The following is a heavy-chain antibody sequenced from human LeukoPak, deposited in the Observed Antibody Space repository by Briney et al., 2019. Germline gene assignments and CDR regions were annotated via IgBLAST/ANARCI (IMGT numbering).Heavy chain of an antibody. CDR1: GFTFSSYA. D-gene: IGHD4-11*01. CDR2: ISYDGSNK. J-gene: IGHJ3*02. CDR3: AREDDYSAFDI. Sequence: PGRSLRLSCAASGFTFSSYAMHWVRQAPGKGLEWVAVISYDGSNKYYADSVKGRFTISRDNSKNTLYLQMNSLRAEDTAVCYCAREDDYSAFDIWGQGTMVTVSS. V-gene: IGHV3-30-3*01.